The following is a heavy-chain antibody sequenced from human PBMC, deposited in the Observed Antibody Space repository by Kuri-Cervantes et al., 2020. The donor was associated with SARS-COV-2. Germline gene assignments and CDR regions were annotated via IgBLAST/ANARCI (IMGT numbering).Heavy chain of an antibody. CDR2: INPNSGGT. Sequence: GSLRLSCKGSGYSFTSYYMHWVRQAPGQGLEWMGWINPNSGGTNYAQKFQGRVTMTRDTSISTAYMELSRLRSDDTAVYYCARDPREYYYDSSGTIRTEESYFDYWGQGTLVTVSS. J-gene: IGHJ4*02. V-gene: IGHV1-2*02. D-gene: IGHD3-22*01. CDR1: GYSFTSYY. CDR3: ARDPREYYYDSSGTIRTEESYFDY.